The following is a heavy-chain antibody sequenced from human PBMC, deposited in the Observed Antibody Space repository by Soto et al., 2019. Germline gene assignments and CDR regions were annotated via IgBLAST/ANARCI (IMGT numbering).Heavy chain of an antibody. CDR3: ARDPDP. CDR1: GGSITRGGYF. J-gene: IGHJ5*02. V-gene: IGHV4-31*03. Sequence: LSLTCTVSGGSITRGGYFWSWIRQHPGKGLEWIGYIYNSGTTYYNPSLKSRVTLSVDTSKNQFSLKLTSVTAADTAVYYCARDPDPWGQGILVTVSS. CDR2: IYNSGTT.